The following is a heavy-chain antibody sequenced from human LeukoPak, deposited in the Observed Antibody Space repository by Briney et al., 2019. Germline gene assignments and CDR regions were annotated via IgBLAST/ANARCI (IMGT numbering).Heavy chain of an antibody. D-gene: IGHD5-24*01. CDR2: IYYSGST. V-gene: IGHV4-39*07. J-gene: IGHJ4*02. CDR1: GGSISSSSYY. Sequence: KPSETLSLTCTVSGGSISSSSYYWGWIRQPPGKGLEWIGSIYYSGSTYYNPSLKSRVTISVDTSKNQFFLILSSVTAADTAVYYCARVRDGYNYGGFDYWGQGTLVTVSS. CDR3: ARVRDGYNYGGFDY.